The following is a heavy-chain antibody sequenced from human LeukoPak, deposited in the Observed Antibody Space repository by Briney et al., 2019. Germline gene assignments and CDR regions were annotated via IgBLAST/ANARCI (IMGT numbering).Heavy chain of an antibody. CDR3: AKEYTPSSPLGELDS. J-gene: IGHJ4*02. CDR1: GLNLNSYA. Sequence: GGSLRLSCAVSGLNLNSYAMHWVRQAPGKGLEWVAVIRHDEANSFYADSVQGRFTISRDTSKKLLYLQMNSLRVEDTAVYYCAKEYTPSSPLGELDSWGQGTLVTASS. CDR2: IRHDEANS. D-gene: IGHD6-6*01. V-gene: IGHV3-30*02.